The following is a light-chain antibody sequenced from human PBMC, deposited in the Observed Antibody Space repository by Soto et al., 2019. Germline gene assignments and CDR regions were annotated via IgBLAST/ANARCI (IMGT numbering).Light chain of an antibody. CDR2: DVS. CDR3: SSYTRSSTLYVV. J-gene: IGLJ2*01. V-gene: IGLV2-14*01. Sequence: QSALTQPASVSGSPGQSITISCTGNSSDVGGYNYVSWYQQQPGKAPKLMIYDVSNRPSGVSNRFSGSKSGNTSSLTISGLQAEDEADYYCSSYTRSSTLYVVFGGGTKLTVL. CDR1: SSDVGGYNY.